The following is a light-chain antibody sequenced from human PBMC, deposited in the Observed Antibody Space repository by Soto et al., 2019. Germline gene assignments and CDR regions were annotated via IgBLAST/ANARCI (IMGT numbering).Light chain of an antibody. J-gene: IGLJ2*01. CDR3: GTWGRGLGAVV. CDR2: DSN. Sequence: QSVLTQPPSVSAAPGQKVTIACSGSSSNIGNNHVSWYQQVPGTAPKLLIYDSNERPSGIPDRFSGSKSDTSATLGITGLQTGDDADYYCGTWGRGLGAVVFGGGTKLTVL. CDR1: SSNIGNNH. V-gene: IGLV1-51*01.